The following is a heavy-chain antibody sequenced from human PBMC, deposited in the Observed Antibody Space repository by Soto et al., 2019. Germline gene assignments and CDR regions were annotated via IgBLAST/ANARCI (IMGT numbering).Heavy chain of an antibody. CDR2: ISDYNGNT. V-gene: IGHV1-18*01. Sequence: GASVKVSCKTSGYSFSNYGISWVRQAPGQGLEWLGWISDYNGNTNYAQKFQGRVIMTTDTSTSTAYMELSSLRSEDTAVYYCARAKLLWFGESSDYFDYWGQGTLVTVSS. D-gene: IGHD3-10*01. J-gene: IGHJ4*02. CDR3: ARAKLLWFGESSDYFDY. CDR1: GYSFSNYG.